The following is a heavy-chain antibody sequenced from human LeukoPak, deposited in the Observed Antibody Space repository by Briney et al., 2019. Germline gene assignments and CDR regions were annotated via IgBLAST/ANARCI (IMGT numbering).Heavy chain of an antibody. D-gene: IGHD1-14*01. J-gene: IGHJ6*02. CDR2: ISYDGSNK. V-gene: IGHV3-30-3*01. CDR1: GFTFSSYA. CDR3: ARDRTGGSDNYYYYYGMDV. Sequence: GGSLRLSCAASGFTFSSYAVHWVRQAPGKGLEWVAVISYDGSNKYYADSVKGRFTISRDNSKNTLYLQMNSLRAEDTAVYYCARDRTGGSDNYYYYYGMDVWGQGTTVTVSS.